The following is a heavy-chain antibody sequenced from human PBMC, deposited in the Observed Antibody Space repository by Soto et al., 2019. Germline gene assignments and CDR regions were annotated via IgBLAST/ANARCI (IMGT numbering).Heavy chain of an antibody. CDR2: VSHDGINT. CDR3: AREKTVGGIRLDN. J-gene: IGHJ4*02. CDR1: GFTFTNYP. D-gene: IGHD1-26*01. V-gene: IGHV3-30-3*01. Sequence: QVQLVESGGGVVQPGRSLRLSCAASGFTFTNYPMHWVLQAPGKGLELVAVVSHDGINTYYADSVKGRFTISRDISKETLYLQLDSLRTEDTAVFYCAREKTVGGIRLDNWGQGTLVTVSS.